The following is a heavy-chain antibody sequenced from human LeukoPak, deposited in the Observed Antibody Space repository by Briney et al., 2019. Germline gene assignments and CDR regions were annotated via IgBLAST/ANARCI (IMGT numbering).Heavy chain of an antibody. V-gene: IGHV3-23*01. J-gene: IGHJ4*02. CDR1: GFSFSSYV. CDR3: TNPPGNYFFDY. Sequence: GGSLRLSCAASGFSFSSYVRSWVRQAPGKGLEWVSSISGSGNSIHYADSVRGRFTISRDNSKNMLYLQVNSLRAEDTAVYYCTNPPGNYFFDYWGQGTLVTVSS. CDR2: ISGSGNSI.